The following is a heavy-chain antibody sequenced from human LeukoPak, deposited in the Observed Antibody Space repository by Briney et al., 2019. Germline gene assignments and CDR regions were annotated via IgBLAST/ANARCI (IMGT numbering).Heavy chain of an antibody. CDR1: GFTFSSYW. D-gene: IGHD6-13*01. CDR3: ARWRVAAAGTRGYYYGMDV. J-gene: IGHJ6*02. CDR2: IKQDGSEK. Sequence: GGSLRLSCAASGFTFSSYWMSWVRQAPGKGLEWVANIKQDGSEKYYVDSVKGRFTISRDNAKNSLYLQMNSLRAEDTAVYYCARWRVAAAGTRGYYYGMDVWGQGTTVTVSS. V-gene: IGHV3-7*01.